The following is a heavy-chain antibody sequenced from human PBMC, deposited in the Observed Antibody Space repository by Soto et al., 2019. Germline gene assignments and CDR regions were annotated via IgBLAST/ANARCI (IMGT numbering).Heavy chain of an antibody. CDR1: GFTFSSYA. J-gene: IGHJ4*02. D-gene: IGHD6-13*01. CDR2: IKQDGSEK. Sequence: PRGSMRLSCAASGFTFSSYAISFFRHAPGKGREWVANIKQDGSEKYYVDSVKGRFTIPRDNAKNSLYLQMNSLRAEDTAVYYCARAVWSSSWYQDYWGQGTLVTVSA. CDR3: ARAVWSSSWYQDY. V-gene: IGHV3-7*01.